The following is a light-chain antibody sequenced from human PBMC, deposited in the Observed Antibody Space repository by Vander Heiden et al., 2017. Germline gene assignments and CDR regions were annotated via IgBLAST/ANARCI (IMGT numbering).Light chain of an antibody. CDR3: QQYYSTIFT. Sequence: DIVMTQTQNSPAVSLGERATTNCKSSQSVLYSPNNKNYLAWYQQKPGQPPKLLIYWASTRESGVPDRFSGSGSGTDFTLTISSLQAEDVAVYYCQQYYSTIFTFGPGTKVDIK. CDR1: QSVLYSPNNKNY. J-gene: IGKJ3*01. CDR2: WAS. V-gene: IGKV4-1*01.